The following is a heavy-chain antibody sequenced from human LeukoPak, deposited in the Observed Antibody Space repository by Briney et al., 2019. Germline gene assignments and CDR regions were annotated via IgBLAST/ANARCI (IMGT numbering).Heavy chain of an antibody. D-gene: IGHD6-19*01. CDR2: IYYSGIT. V-gene: IGHV4-59*08. CDR3: ARLPGYTSGWFDP. J-gene: IGHJ5*02. CDR1: GGSIISSYY. Sequence: PSETLSLTCTVSGGSIISSYYWTWIRQPQGRGLEWIGYIYYSGITNYNPSLKSRVTISVDTSKNQFSLNLTSVTAADTAVYYCARLPGYTSGWFDPWGQGTLVTVSS.